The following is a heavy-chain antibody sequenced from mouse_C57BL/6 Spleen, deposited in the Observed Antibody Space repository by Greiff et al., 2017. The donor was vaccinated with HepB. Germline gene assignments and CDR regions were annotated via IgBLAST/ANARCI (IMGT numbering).Heavy chain of an antibody. J-gene: IGHJ2*01. D-gene: IGHD2-4*01. V-gene: IGHV14-3*01. CDR2: IDPANGNT. Sequence: EVKLMESVAELVRPGASVKLSCTASGFNIKNTYMHWVKQRPEQGLEWIGRIDPANGNTRYAPKFQGKATITADTSSNTAYLQLSSLTSEDTAIYYCARATMITYYFDYWGQGTTLTVSS. CDR3: ARATMITYYFDY. CDR1: GFNIKNTY.